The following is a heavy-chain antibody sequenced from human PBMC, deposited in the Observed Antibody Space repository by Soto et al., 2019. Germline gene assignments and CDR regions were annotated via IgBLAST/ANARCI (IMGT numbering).Heavy chain of an antibody. CDR1: GGSFSGYY. D-gene: IGHD3-10*01. J-gene: IGHJ5*02. V-gene: IGHV4-34*01. CDR2: INHSGST. Sequence: PSETLSLTCAVYGGSFSGYYWSWIRQPPGKGLEWIGEINHSGSTYYNPSLKSRVTISVDTSKNQFSLKLSSVTAADTAVYYCASQSITMVRGVIVVWFDPWGQGTLVTVSS. CDR3: ASQSITMVRGVIVVWFDP.